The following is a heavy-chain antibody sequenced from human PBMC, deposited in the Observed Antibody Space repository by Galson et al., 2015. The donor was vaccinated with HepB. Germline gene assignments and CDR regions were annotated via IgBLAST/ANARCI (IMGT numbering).Heavy chain of an antibody. Sequence: SLRLSCAASGFKFTYYAMSWVRQAPGKGPEWVSTISSSGGSLDYADSVKGRFTISRDNSKNTLYLQMNSLRAEDTAMYYCVSTPMVAFGGVTRFDYWGQGTPVTVSS. V-gene: IGHV3-23*01. CDR2: ISSSGGSL. CDR1: GFKFTYYA. J-gene: IGHJ4*02. D-gene: IGHD3-16*01. CDR3: VSTPMVAFGGVTRFDY.